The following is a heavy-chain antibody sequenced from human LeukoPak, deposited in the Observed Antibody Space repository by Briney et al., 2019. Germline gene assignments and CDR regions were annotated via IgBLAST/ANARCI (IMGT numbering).Heavy chain of an antibody. CDR2: IWYDGSNK. Sequence: GGSLRLSCAASGFTFSSYGMHWVRQAPGKGLEWVAVIWYDGSNKYYADSVKGRFTISRDNSKNTLYLQMNSLRAEDTAVYYCARAYSRRDYYYGMDVWGQGTTVTVSS. CDR1: GFTFSSYG. D-gene: IGHD3-22*01. V-gene: IGHV3-33*01. CDR3: ARAYSRRDYYYGMDV. J-gene: IGHJ6*02.